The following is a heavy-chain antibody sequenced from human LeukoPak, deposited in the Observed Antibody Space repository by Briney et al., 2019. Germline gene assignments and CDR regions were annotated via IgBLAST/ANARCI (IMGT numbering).Heavy chain of an antibody. D-gene: IGHD2-15*01. CDR3: ARLLGYCSGGSCYERAFDI. V-gene: IGHV5-51*01. J-gene: IGHJ3*02. CDR2: IYPGDSDT. CDR1: GYSFTSYW. Sequence: ASVKVSCKASGYSFTSYWIGWVRQMPGKGLEWMGIIYPGDSDTRYSPSFQGQVTISADKSISTAYLQWSSLKASDTAMYYCARLLGYCSGGSCYERAFDIWGQGTMVTVSS.